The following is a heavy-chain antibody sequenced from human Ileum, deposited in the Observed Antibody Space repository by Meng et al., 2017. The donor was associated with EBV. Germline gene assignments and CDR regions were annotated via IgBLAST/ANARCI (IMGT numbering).Heavy chain of an antibody. CDR3: ARDPNPGYCSGGGCFD. J-gene: IGHJ4*02. CDR2: IYYLGNT. CDR1: GGFVGTCSYL. V-gene: IGHV4-61*01. Sequence: LQVSGPGLVKPVEALALTCTVSGGFVGTCSYLLTWIRQPPGKGLEWIGNIYYLGNTNYNPSLKSRLTISVDTSKNQFYLRLSPVTAADTAMYYCARDPNPGYCSGGGCFDLGQGTLVTVSS. D-gene: IGHD2-15*01.